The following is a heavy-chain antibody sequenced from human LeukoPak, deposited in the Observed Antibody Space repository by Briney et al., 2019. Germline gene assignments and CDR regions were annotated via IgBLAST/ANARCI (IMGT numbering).Heavy chain of an antibody. D-gene: IGHD6-13*01. CDR1: GFTFGDYA. CDR3: SSSWYFVDY. Sequence: PGRSLRLSCTASGFTFGDYAMSWFRQAPGKGLEWVGFIRSKAYGGTTEYAASVKGRFTISRDDSNSIAYLQMNSLKTEDTAVYYCSSSWYFVDYWGQGTLVTVSS. J-gene: IGHJ4*02. CDR2: IRSKAYGGTT. V-gene: IGHV3-49*03.